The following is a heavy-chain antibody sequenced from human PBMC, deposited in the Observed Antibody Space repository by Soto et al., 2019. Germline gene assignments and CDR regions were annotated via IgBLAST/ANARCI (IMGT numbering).Heavy chain of an antibody. CDR1: GFTFDDFA. V-gene: IGHV3-9*01. Sequence: EVQLVESGGGLVQPGRSLRLSCAASGFTFDDFAMHWVRRVPGKGLEWVSSITWNSNVIGYADFVKGRLTISRDNAKNSLYLQMNSLRPEDTAFYYCTRGGPDAFCGGGRCYFDYWGQGTLVTVSS. CDR2: ITWNSNVI. D-gene: IGHD2-15*01. J-gene: IGHJ4*02. CDR3: TRGGPDAFCGGGRCYFDY.